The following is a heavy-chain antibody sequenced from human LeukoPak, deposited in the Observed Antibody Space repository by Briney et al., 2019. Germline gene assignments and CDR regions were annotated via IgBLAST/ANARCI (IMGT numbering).Heavy chain of an antibody. CDR3: ARRAPRYFDLSPFDY. J-gene: IGHJ4*02. CDR2: IYYSGST. V-gene: IGHV4-39*07. D-gene: IGHD3-9*01. Sequence: SETLSLTCTVSGGSISSSSYYWGWVRQPPGSGLEWLGSIYYSGSTNYNPSLKSRVTISVDKSKNQFSLKLSSVTAADTAVYYCARRAPRYFDLSPFDYWGQGTLVTVSS. CDR1: GGSISSSSYY.